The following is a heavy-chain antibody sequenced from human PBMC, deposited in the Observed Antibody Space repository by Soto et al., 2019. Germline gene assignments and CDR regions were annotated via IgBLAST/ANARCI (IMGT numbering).Heavy chain of an antibody. Sequence: QVQLQESGPGLVKPSQTLSLTCTVSGGSISSGDYYWSWIRQPPGKGLEWIGYIYYSGSTYYNPSLKRRFTISVDTSKHQFSLKLSSVTAADTAVYYCARVSSSWYLDYWGQGTLVTVSS. J-gene: IGHJ4*02. CDR3: ARVSSSWYLDY. CDR2: IYYSGST. CDR1: GGSISSGDYY. V-gene: IGHV4-30-4*01. D-gene: IGHD6-13*01.